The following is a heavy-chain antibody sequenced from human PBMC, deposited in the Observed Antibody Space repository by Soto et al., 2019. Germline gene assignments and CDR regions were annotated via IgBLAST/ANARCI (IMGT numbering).Heavy chain of an antibody. CDR3: ATSRYTSSEPEV. CDR1: GYIFTSYW. J-gene: IGHJ6*04. Sequence: GESLKISCKFSGYIFTSYWIFWVRQMPGKGREWMGIIYPGDSDTRYSPAFQGQVTISADKSISTAYLQWSSLKASDTAMYYCATSRYTSSEPEVWGKGNTVTVSS. D-gene: IGHD6-6*01. V-gene: IGHV5-51*01. CDR2: IYPGDSDT.